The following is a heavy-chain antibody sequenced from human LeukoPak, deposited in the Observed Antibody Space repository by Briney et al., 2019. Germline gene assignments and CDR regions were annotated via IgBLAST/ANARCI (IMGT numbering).Heavy chain of an antibody. D-gene: IGHD1-26*01. Sequence: SETLSLTCAVYGESFSGYYWTWIRQPPGKGPEWIAQIDHSGSTNYNPSLKSRVTISADTSKNQFSLKMASVTAADTAEYYCARSRNTLQWELLTWGQGTLVTVSS. J-gene: IGHJ5*02. CDR2: IDHSGST. CDR3: ARSRNTLQWELLT. CDR1: GESFSGYY. V-gene: IGHV4-34*01.